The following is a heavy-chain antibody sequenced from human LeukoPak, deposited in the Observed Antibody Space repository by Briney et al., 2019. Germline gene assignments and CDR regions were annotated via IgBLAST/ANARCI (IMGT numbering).Heavy chain of an antibody. CDR2: INHSGST. D-gene: IGHD6-13*01. CDR1: GGSFSGYY. J-gene: IGHJ5*02. CDR3: ARGGWYSRRLCWFDP. Sequence: SETLSLTCAVYGGSFSGYYWSWIRQPPGKGLGWIGEINHSGSTNYNPSLKSRVTISVDTSKNQFSLKLSSVTAADAAVYYCARGGWYSRRLCWFDPWGQGTLVTVSS. V-gene: IGHV4-34*01.